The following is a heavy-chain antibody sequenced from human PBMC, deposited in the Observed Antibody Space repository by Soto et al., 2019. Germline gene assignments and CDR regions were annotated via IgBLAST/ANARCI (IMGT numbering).Heavy chain of an antibody. CDR2: SKNKADSYTT. J-gene: IGHJ4*02. D-gene: IGHD3-10*01. CDR1: GFTFSDHY. V-gene: IGHV3-72*01. CDR3: TVWGSGNDFGAA. Sequence: EVQLVESGGGLVQPGGSLRLSCAASGFTFSDHYMDWVRQAPGKGLDWVGRSKNKADSYTTEYAASVKGRFTISRDGSKNSLFLQMHSLKTEDPAVYSCTVWGSGNDFGAAWGQGILVTVSS.